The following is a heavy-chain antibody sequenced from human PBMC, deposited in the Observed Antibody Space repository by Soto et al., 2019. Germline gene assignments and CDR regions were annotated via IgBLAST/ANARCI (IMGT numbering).Heavy chain of an antibody. J-gene: IGHJ5*02. CDR3: ARVRLYDFWSGYYVWFDP. V-gene: IGHV1-18*01. CDR2: ISAYNGNT. CDR1: GYTFTSYG. D-gene: IGHD3-3*01. Sequence: RASVKVSCKASGYTFTSYGISWVRQAPGQGLEWMGWISAYNGNTNYAQKLQGRVTMTTDTSTSTAYMELRSLRSDDTAVYYCARVRLYDFWSGYYVWFDPWGQGTLVTVSS.